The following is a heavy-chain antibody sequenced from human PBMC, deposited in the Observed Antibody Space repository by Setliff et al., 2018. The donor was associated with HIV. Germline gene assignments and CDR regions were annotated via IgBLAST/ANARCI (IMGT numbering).Heavy chain of an antibody. CDR1: GFTFSDYY. CDR2: VRPYNADK. Sequence: ASVKVSCKASGFTFSDYYMHWVRQAPGQGLEWMGWVRPYNADKNYAQKFQGRVTMTSDTSISTAYLELSGLTSDDTAIYYYARDRAYCSSGSCYRPLVYYFYYMDVWGTGTTVTVSS. CDR3: ARDRAYCSSGSCYRPLVYYFYYMDV. V-gene: IGHV1-2*02. J-gene: IGHJ6*03. D-gene: IGHD2-15*01.